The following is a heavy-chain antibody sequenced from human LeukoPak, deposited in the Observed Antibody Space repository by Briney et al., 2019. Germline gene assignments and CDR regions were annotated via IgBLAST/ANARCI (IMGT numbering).Heavy chain of an antibody. J-gene: IGHJ5*02. CDR1: GYTFTSYG. Sequence: ASVKVSCKASGYTFTSYGISWVRQAPGQGLEWMGWTSAYNGNTNNAQKLQGRVTVTTDTSTNTAYMELRSLRSDDTAVYYCARTRVYGSNWDGWFDPWGQGTLVTVSS. V-gene: IGHV1-18*01. D-gene: IGHD6-13*01. CDR3: ARTRVYGSNWDGWFDP. CDR2: TSAYNGNT.